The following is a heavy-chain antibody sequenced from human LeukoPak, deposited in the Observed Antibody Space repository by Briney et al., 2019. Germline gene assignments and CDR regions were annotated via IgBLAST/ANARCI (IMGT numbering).Heavy chain of an antibody. CDR1: GGSFGGYY. CDR3: ARRLWGTTFGVVIAYFDY. J-gene: IGHJ4*02. V-gene: IGHV4-34*01. Sequence: ASETLSLTCAVYGGSFGGYYWSWIRQPPGKGLEWIGEINHSGSTNYNPSLKSRVTISVDTSKNQFSLKLSSVTAADTAVYYCARRLWGTTFGVVIAYFDYWGQGTLVTVSS. D-gene: IGHD3-3*01. CDR2: INHSGST.